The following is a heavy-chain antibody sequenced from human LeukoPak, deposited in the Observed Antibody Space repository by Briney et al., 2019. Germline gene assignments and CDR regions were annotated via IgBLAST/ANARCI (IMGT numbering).Heavy chain of an antibody. CDR2: IYSGGST. D-gene: IGHD2-2*01. CDR1: GFTVSSNY. V-gene: IGHV3-66*01. CDR3: ARGQVVPAYYYYYGMDV. Sequence: GGSLRLSCAASGFTVSSNYMSWVRQAPGQGLEWVSVIYSGGSTYYADSVKGRFTISRDNSKNTLYLQMNSLRAEDTAVYYCARGQVVPAYYYYYGMDVWGQGTTVTVSS. J-gene: IGHJ6*02.